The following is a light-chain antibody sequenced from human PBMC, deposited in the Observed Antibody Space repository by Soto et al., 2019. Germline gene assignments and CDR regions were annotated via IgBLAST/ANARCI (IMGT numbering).Light chain of an antibody. V-gene: IGKV3-20*01. CDR2: SAS. J-gene: IGKJ1*01. CDR1: QSVSSSH. Sequence: ETVLTQSPGTLPLSPGERATLSCRASQSVSSSHLTWSQQKPGQAPRLLIYSASSRATGIPDRFSGSGSGTDFTLTISRLEPEDFALYYCQQFASSPWTFGQGTKVEIK. CDR3: QQFASSPWT.